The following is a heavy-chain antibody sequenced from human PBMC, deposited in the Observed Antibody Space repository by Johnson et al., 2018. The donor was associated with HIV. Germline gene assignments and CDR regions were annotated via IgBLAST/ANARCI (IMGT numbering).Heavy chain of an antibody. J-gene: IGHJ3*02. Sequence: QVQLVESGGGLVKPGGSLRLSCVASGFIFSDYYMSWIRQAPGKGLEWVSYISFSDSIIYSADSVQGRFTISRDNAKNSLYLQMNSLRAEDTAVYYCARSKDCSGGSCPDGFDIWGQGTMVIVS. CDR2: ISFSDSII. CDR1: GFIFSDYY. V-gene: IGHV3-11*04. CDR3: ARSKDCSGGSCPDGFDI. D-gene: IGHD2-15*01.